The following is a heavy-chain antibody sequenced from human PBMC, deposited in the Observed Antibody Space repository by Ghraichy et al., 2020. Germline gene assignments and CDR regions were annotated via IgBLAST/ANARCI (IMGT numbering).Heavy chain of an antibody. V-gene: IGHV4-34*01. D-gene: IGHD3-22*01. J-gene: IGHJ6*02. CDR3: ARLGPGVWLWSGMDV. CDR2: INHSGST. CDR1: GGSFSGYY. Sequence: SETLSLTCAVYGGSFSGYYWSWIRQPPGKGLEWIGEINHSGSTNYNPSLKSRVTISVDTSKNQFSLKLSSVTAADTAVYYCARLGPGVWLWSGMDVWGQGTTVTVSS.